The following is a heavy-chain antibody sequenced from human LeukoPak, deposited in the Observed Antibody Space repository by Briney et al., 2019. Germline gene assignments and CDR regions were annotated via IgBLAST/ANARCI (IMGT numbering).Heavy chain of an antibody. J-gene: IGHJ4*02. Sequence: SVKVSCKASGGTFSSYAISWVRQAPGQGLEWMGRITPILGIANYAQKFQGRVTMTRNTSISTAYMELSSLRSEDTAVYYCARTHYYDSSGHYWGQGTLVTVSS. CDR2: ITPILGIA. D-gene: IGHD3-22*01. V-gene: IGHV1-69*04. CDR3: ARTHYYDSSGHY. CDR1: GGTFSSYA.